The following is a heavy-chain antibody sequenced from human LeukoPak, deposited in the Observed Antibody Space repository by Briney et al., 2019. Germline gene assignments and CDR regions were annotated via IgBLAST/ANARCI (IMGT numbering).Heavy chain of an antibody. J-gene: IGHJ3*02. V-gene: IGHV1-2*06. Sequence: ASVKVSCKSSGYIFTAYDLHWVRPAPGLGLEWMGRIIPNSGATNYAQNFQGRVTLTRDTSISTSYMELSRLSPDDTAIYYCARGISGGFDIWGQGTMVTVSS. D-gene: IGHD2-21*01. CDR3: ARGISGGFDI. CDR1: GYIFTAYD. CDR2: IIPNSGAT.